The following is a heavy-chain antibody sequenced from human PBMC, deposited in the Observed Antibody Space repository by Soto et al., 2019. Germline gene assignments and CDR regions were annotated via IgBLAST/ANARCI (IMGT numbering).Heavy chain of an antibody. D-gene: IGHD3-10*01. Sequence: PSETLSLTCTVSGGSISSYYWSWIRQPPGKGLEWIGYIYYSGSTNYNPSLKSRVTISVDTSKNQFSLKLSSVTAADTAVYYCARSWATMVRGFDPWGQGTLVTVSS. V-gene: IGHV4-59*01. CDR3: ARSWATMVRGFDP. J-gene: IGHJ5*02. CDR2: IYYSGST. CDR1: GGSISSYY.